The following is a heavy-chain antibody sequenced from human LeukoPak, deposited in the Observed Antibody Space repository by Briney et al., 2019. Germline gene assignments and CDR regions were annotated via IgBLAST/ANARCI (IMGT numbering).Heavy chain of an antibody. CDR3: ARDSRYWNYMDV. Sequence: GGSLRLSCTASGFTFSTYAMHWVRQAPGKGLEFVSAITSNGGTTYYANSVKGRFTISRDNSKNTLYLQMGSLRAEDMAVYYCARDSRYWNYMDVWGKGTTVTVSS. CDR1: GFTFSTYA. V-gene: IGHV3-64*01. J-gene: IGHJ6*04. CDR2: ITSNGGTT. D-gene: IGHD2/OR15-2a*01.